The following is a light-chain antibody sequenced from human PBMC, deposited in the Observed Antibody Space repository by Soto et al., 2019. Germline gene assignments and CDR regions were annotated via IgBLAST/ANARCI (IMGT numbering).Light chain of an antibody. CDR3: CSSTGTYTSV. CDR1: TSDGGGHTY. J-gene: IGLJ2*01. V-gene: IGLV2-11*01. CDR2: DIS. Sequence: QSVLTQPRSMSGSPGQSVTISCTGITSDGGGHTYVSWYQQHPGKAPKLIIYDISERPSGVPDRFSGSKSGNTASLTISGLQAEDEADYHRCSSTGTYTSVFGGGTKLTVL.